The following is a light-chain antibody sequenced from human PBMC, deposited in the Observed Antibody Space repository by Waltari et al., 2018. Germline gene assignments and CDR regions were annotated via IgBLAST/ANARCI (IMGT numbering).Light chain of an antibody. J-gene: IGKJ1*01. V-gene: IGKV4-1*01. CDR3: QQYYSTPWT. CDR1: PSVLYSSNKKNH. CDR2: WAS. Sequence: DIVMTQSPDSLAVSLGERATINCKTNPSVLYSSNKKNHLAWYQQKPGQPPKLLIHWASTRESGVPDRFSGSGSGTDFTLTISSLQAEDVAVYYCQQYYSTPWTFGQGTKVEIK.